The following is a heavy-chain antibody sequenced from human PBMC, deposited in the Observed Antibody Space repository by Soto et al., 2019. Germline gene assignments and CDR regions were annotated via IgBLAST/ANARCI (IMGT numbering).Heavy chain of an antibody. CDR2: IIPIFGTA. CDR3: ARAHPIVGATDSYYYYYGMDV. V-gene: IGHV1-69*01. D-gene: IGHD1-26*01. J-gene: IGHJ6*02. Sequence: QVQLVQSGAEVKKPGSSVKVSCKASGGTFSSYAISWVRQAPGQGLEWMGGIIPIFGTANYAQKFQGRVTITAAESTSTASMELSSLRSEDTAVYYCARAHPIVGATDSYYYYYGMDVWGQGTTVTVSS. CDR1: GGTFSSYA.